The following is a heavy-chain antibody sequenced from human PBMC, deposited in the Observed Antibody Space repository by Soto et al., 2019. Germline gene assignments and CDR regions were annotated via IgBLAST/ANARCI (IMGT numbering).Heavy chain of an antibody. CDR3: AKDRGGSLGHGLDG. Sequence: EVHLLESGGTLVQPGGSLRLSCAASGFAFSTYAMNWVRQAPGKGLEWVSGISGGDVTTYYADSVKGRFTISRDSSKNTLYLQMNSLRVEDTAVYYCAKDRGGSLGHGLDGWGQGTTVTVSS. CDR1: GFAFSTYA. V-gene: IGHV3-23*01. CDR2: ISGGDVTT. D-gene: IGHD1-26*01. J-gene: IGHJ6*02.